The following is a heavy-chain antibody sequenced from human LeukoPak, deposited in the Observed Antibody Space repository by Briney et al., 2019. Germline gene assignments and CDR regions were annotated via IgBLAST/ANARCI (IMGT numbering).Heavy chain of an antibody. J-gene: IGHJ6*02. CDR1: GFTFSSYE. D-gene: IGHD2-15*01. CDR2: ISSRGTTI. V-gene: IGHV3-48*03. Sequence: GGSLRLSCAVSGFTFSSYEMNWVRQAPGKGLEWVAYISSRGTTIYYVDSVKGRFTISRDNAKNSLYLQMNSLRAEDTALYYCARVRSGLHMDVWGQGTTVTVSS. CDR3: ARVRSGLHMDV.